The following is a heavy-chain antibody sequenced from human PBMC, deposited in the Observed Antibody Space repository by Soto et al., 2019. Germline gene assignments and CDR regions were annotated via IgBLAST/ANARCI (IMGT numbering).Heavy chain of an antibody. Sequence: SQTLSLTCVISGDSVSSNSATWNWIRQSPSRGLEWLGRTYYRSKWYNDYAISVKSRIRISPDTSKNQFSLRLTSVSPEDTAVYYCGRAHLGSDRNILEPFDPWGQGTLVTVSS. CDR1: GDSVSSNSAT. V-gene: IGHV6-1*01. CDR2: TYYRSKWYN. CDR3: GRAHLGSDRNILEPFDP. D-gene: IGHD1-1*01. J-gene: IGHJ5*02.